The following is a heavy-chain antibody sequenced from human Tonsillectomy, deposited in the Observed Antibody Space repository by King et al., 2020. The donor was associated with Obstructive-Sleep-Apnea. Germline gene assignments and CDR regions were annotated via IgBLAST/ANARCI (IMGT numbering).Heavy chain of an antibody. CDR3: ARDRLAVAATPYFDY. CDR2: ISNEGSIK. CDR1: GFTFSSYA. D-gene: IGHD6-19*01. J-gene: IGHJ4*02. Sequence: QLVQSGGGVVQPGRSLRLSCAASGFTFSSYAMHWVRQAPGKGLEWVAVISNEGSIKYYADSVKGRFTISREHSKNTLYLQMNSLRAEDTAVYYCARDRLAVAATPYFDYWGQGTLVTVSS. V-gene: IGHV3-30*04.